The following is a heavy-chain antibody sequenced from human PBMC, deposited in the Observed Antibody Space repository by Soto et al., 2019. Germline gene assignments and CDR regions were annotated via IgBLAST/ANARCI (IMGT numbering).Heavy chain of an antibody. V-gene: IGHV4-59*08. Sequence: SETLSLTCTVSGGSISSYYWSWIRQPPGKGLEWIGYIYYSGSTNYNPSLKSRVTISVDTSKNQFSLKLTSVTAADSGVYYCASRPLRSSGWYDSWGQGIPVTVSS. CDR1: GGSISSYY. D-gene: IGHD6-19*01. CDR2: IYYSGST. J-gene: IGHJ5*01. CDR3: ASRPLRSSGWYDS.